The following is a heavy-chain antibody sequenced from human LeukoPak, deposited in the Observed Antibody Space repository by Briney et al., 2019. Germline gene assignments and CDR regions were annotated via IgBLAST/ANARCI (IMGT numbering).Heavy chain of an antibody. CDR3: ARGVISCGGDCYYFDY. CDR1: GGSFSGYY. J-gene: IGHJ4*02. CDR2: INHSGST. V-gene: IGHV4-34*01. Sequence: SETLSLTCAVYGGSFSGYYWSWIRQTPGKGLEWIGEINHSGSTNYNPSLKSRVTISVDTSKNQFSLKLGSVTAADTAVYYCARGVISCGGDCYYFDYWGQGTLVTVSS. D-gene: IGHD2-21*02.